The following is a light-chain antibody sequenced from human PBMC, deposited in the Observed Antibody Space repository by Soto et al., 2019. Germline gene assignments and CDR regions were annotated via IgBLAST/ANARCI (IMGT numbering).Light chain of an antibody. V-gene: IGKV3-20*01. CDR1: QSVSSN. CDR3: QQYGSLSWT. CDR2: GAS. Sequence: EIVMTQSPATLSVSPGERATLSCRASQSVSSNLAWYQQKPGQAPRLLIWGASIRATGLPDRFSGGGSGTDFTLTISRLEPEDFAVYYCQQYGSLSWTFGQGNKVDIK. J-gene: IGKJ1*01.